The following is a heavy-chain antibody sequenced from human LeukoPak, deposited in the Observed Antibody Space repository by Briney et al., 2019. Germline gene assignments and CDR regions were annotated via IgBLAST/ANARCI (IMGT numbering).Heavy chain of an antibody. D-gene: IGHD3-22*01. CDR3: ARDGYDTNGYYYALY. CDR1: GFTFSNYG. CDR2: VWYDGSKK. V-gene: IGHV3-33*01. J-gene: IGHJ4*02. Sequence: GGSLRLSCVASGFTFSNYGLHWVRQAPGKGLEWVAIVWYDGSKKYYADSVKGRFTTSRDNSKNTLYLQMNSLRVEDTAVYYCARDGYDTNGYYYALYWGQGTLVTVSS.